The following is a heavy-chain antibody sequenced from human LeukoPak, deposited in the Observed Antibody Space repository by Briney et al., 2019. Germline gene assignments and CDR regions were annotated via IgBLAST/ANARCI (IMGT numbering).Heavy chain of an antibody. CDR3: ARARRYYDSSGYYNNWFDP. J-gene: IGHJ5*02. CDR2: IYYSGST. D-gene: IGHD3-22*01. V-gene: IGHV4-59*01. Sequence: SETLSLTCTVSGGSISSYYWSWIRQPPGKGLEWIGYIYYSGSTNYNPSLKSRVTISVDTSKNQFSLKLSSVTAADTAVYYCARARRYYDSSGYYNNWFDPWGQGTLVTVSS. CDR1: GGSISSYY.